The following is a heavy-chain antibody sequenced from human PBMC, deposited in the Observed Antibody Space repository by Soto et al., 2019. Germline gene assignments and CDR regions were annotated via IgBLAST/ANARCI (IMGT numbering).Heavy chain of an antibody. V-gene: IGHV4-31*03. CDR2: IYFTGIT. Sequence: SETLSLTGPVSSGSLRSGGYYWNGSRQHPVQGLEWIGYIYFTGITYSTPSLKSRVTLSVDTSKSQFSLELRSVTAADKDIYYCARAPTYHKVKWFDLWGPGFLVTSP. J-gene: IGHJ5*02. CDR3: ARAPTYHKVKWFDL. CDR1: SGSLRSGGYY.